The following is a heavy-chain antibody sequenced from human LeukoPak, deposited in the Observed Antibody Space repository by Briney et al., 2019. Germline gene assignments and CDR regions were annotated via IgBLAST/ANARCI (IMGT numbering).Heavy chain of an antibody. D-gene: IGHD6-13*01. J-gene: IGHJ4*02. CDR3: ARIAAAGTY. Sequence: SETLSLTRAVYGGSFSGYYWSWIRQPPGKGLEWIGEINHSGSTNYNPSLKSRVTISVDTSKNQFSLKLSSVTAADTAVYYCARIAAAGTYWGQGTLVTVSS. CDR2: INHSGST. V-gene: IGHV4-34*01. CDR1: GGSFSGYY.